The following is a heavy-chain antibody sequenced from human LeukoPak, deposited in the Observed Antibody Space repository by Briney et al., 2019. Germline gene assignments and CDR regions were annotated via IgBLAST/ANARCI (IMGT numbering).Heavy chain of an antibody. CDR1: GGSISSGGYY. V-gene: IGHV4-31*03. D-gene: IGHD2/OR15-2a*01. CDR2: IYYSGST. Sequence: SQTLSLTCTVSGGSISSGGYYWSWIRQHPGKGLEWIGYIYYSGSTYYNPSLKSRVTISVDTSKNQFSLKLSSVTAADTAVYYCARDKNFFSNWFDPWGQGTLVTVSS. J-gene: IGHJ5*02. CDR3: ARDKNFFSNWFDP.